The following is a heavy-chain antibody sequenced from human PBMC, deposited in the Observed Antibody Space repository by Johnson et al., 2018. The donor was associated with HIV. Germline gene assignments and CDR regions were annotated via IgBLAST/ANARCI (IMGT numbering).Heavy chain of an antibody. CDR3: ARSRNGGIQPSDAFDV. V-gene: IGHV3-74*02. CDR2: INSDGSST. CDR1: GFTFSSYW. D-gene: IGHD3-16*01. J-gene: IGHJ3*01. Sequence: MLLVESGGGLVKPGGSLRLSCAASGFTFSSYWMYWVRQAPGKGLVWVSRINSDGSSTSYADSVKGRFTISRDNSKNTLYLQMDSLRPEDTAVYYCARSRNGGIQPSDAFDVWGQGTMVTVSS.